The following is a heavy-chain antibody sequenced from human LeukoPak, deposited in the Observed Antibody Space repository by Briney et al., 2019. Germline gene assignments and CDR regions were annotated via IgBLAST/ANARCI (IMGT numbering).Heavy chain of an antibody. Sequence: SETLSLTCTVSGGSISSYYWSWIRQPAGKGLEWIGRIYTSGSANYNPSLKCRATFSLATSKNKFSLTLKSIPAAATAVHYCARDTTSAQCRGSGINWFDPWGQGTLVTVSS. CDR1: GGSISSYY. CDR2: IYTSGSA. D-gene: IGHD3-10*01. V-gene: IGHV4-4*07. J-gene: IGHJ5*02. CDR3: ARDTTSAQCRGSGINWFDP.